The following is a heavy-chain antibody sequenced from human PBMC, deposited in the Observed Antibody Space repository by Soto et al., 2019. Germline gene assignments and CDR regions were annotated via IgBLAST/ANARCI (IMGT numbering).Heavy chain of an antibody. CDR2: ISYDGSNK. V-gene: IGHV3-30-3*01. CDR1: GFTFSSYA. CDR3: ARELGGYYYYGMDV. D-gene: IGHD1-26*01. J-gene: IGHJ6*02. Sequence: LRLSCAASGFTFSSYAMHWVRQAPGKGLEWVAVISYDGSNKYYADSVKGRFTISRDNSKNTLYLQMNSLRAEDTAVYYCARELGGYYYYGMDVWGQGTTVTVSS.